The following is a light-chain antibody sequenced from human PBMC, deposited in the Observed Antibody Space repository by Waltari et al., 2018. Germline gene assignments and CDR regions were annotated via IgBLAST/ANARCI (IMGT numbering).Light chain of an antibody. CDR3: SSYTSSSTLVV. CDR2: EVS. Sequence: QSALTQPASVSGSPGQSITISCTGTSSDVGGYHYVSWYQQHTGKAPKLMIYEVSNRPSGVSNRFSGSKSGNTASLTISGLQAEDEADYYCSSYTSSSTLVVFGGGTKLTVL. J-gene: IGLJ2*01. CDR1: SSDVGGYHY. V-gene: IGLV2-14*01.